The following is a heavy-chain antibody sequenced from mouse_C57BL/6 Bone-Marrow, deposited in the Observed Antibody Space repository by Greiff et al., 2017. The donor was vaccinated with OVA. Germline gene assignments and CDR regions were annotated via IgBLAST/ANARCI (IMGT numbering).Heavy chain of an antibody. V-gene: IGHV1-19*01. CDR1: GYTFIDYY. CDR3: ARRPHPKMDY. Sequence: EVQLQQSGPVLVKPGASVKMSCKASGYTFIDYYMNWVKQSHGKSLEWIGVINPYNGGTSYNQKFKGKATLTVDKSSSTAYMELNSLTSEDSAVYYCARRPHPKMDYWGQGTSVTVSS. J-gene: IGHJ4*01. CDR2: INPYNGGT.